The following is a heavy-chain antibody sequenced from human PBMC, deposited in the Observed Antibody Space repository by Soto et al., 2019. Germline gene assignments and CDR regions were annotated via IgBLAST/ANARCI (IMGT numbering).Heavy chain of an antibody. CDR1: GGTFSSYT. CDR3: AREAEQQLAPGWFDP. J-gene: IGHJ5*02. Sequence: QVQLVQSGAEVKKPGSSVKVSCKASGGTFSSYTISWVRQAPGQGLEWMGRIIPILGIANDAQKFQGRVTIYADNSPSTAYMERSSRRSEDTAVYYCAREAEQQLAPGWFDPWGQGTLVTVSS. V-gene: IGHV1-69*08. CDR2: IIPILGIA. D-gene: IGHD6-13*01.